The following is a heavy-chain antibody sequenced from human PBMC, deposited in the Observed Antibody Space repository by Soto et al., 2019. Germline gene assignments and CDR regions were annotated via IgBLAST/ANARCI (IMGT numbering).Heavy chain of an antibody. D-gene: IGHD4-17*01. V-gene: IGHV4-39*01. CDR1: GGSISRSSYY. Sequence: QLQLQESVPGLVKPSETLSLTCTVSGGSISRSSYYWGWIRQPPGKGLEWIGSIYYSGSTYYNPSLKSRVTISVDTSKNQFSLKLSSVTAADTAVYYCARHDYGGFGLWGQGTLVTVSS. CDR3: ARHDYGGFGL. J-gene: IGHJ4*02. CDR2: IYYSGST.